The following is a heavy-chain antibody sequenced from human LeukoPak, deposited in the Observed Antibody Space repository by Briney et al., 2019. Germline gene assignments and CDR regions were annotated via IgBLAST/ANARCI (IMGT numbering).Heavy chain of an antibody. D-gene: IGHD1-26*01. Sequence: GGSLRLSCAASGFTFSSYVMHWVRQAPGKGFEWVAVISYDGSNKNYADSVKGRFTISRDNSKTTLYLQMYSLRAGDTAVYYCARETLYPTGTLLYYYGMDVWGQGATVTVSS. V-gene: IGHV3-30-3*01. J-gene: IGHJ6*02. CDR1: GFTFSSYV. CDR2: ISYDGSNK. CDR3: ARETLYPTGTLLYYYGMDV.